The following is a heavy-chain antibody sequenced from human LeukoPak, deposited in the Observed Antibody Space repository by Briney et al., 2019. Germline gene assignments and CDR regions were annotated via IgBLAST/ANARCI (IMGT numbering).Heavy chain of an antibody. CDR2: ISGSDGST. CDR3: ADSSWYEIYYFDY. Sequence: GGSLRLSCAASGFTFNNYAMSWARQAPGKGLEWVSSISGSDGSTYYADSAKGRFTISRDNSKNTVYLEMNSLRADDTAVYYCADSSWYEIYYFDYWGQGTLVTVSS. CDR1: GFTFNNYA. J-gene: IGHJ4*02. V-gene: IGHV3-23*01. D-gene: IGHD6-13*01.